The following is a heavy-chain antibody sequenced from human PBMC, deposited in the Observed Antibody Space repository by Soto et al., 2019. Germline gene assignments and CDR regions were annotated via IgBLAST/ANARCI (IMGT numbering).Heavy chain of an antibody. D-gene: IGHD1-26*01. CDR3: ARESLTNSGSYSGGFDY. V-gene: IGHV1-69*13. CDR1: GGTFSSYA. J-gene: IGHJ4*02. CDR2: IIPIFGTA. Sequence: VASVKVSCKASGGTFSSYAISWVRQAPGQGLEWMGGIIPIFGTANYAQKFQGRVTITADESTSTAYMELSSLRSEDTAVYYCARESLTNSGSYSGGFDYWGQGTLVTVSS.